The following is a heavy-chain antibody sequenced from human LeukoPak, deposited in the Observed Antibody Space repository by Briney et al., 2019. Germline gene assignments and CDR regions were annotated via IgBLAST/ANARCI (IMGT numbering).Heavy chain of an antibody. J-gene: IGHJ4*02. D-gene: IGHD6-13*01. CDR3: ARNDVAAAVWFDY. V-gene: IGHV4-59*01. CDR2: IYYSGST. Sequence: SETLSLTCTVSGGSISSYYWSWIRQPPGKGLEWIGYIYYSGSTNYNPSLKSRVTISVDTSKNQFSLKLSSVTAADTAVYYCARNDVAAAVWFDYWGQGTLVTVSS. CDR1: GGSISSYY.